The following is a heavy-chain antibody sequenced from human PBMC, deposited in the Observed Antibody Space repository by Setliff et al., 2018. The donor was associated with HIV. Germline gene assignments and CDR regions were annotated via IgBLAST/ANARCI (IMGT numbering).Heavy chain of an antibody. CDR1: GGTFSSYA. V-gene: IGHV1-69*13. D-gene: IGHD3-10*01. J-gene: IGHJ6*03. CDR2: IIPIFGTS. CDR3: AREGVSLWFGELPSSYYMDV. Sequence: ASVKVSCKASGGTFSSYATSWVRQAPGQGLEWMGGIIPIFGTSNYPQKFQGRVTITADESTSTAHMELSSLRSEDTAVYYCAREGVSLWFGELPSSYYMDVWGKGTTVTSP.